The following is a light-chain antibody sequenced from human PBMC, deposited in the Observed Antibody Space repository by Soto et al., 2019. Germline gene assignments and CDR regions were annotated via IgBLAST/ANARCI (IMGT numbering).Light chain of an antibody. CDR1: SSDVGAYNS. CDR2: KGT. V-gene: IGLV2-23*01. J-gene: IGLJ1*01. CDR3: CSSAPESTYV. Sequence: QSALAQPASVSGSPGQSITISCTGTSSDVGAYNSVSWYQQHPHRAPQVIIYKGTQRHSGAYNRFSVSTSGNAASLTISALQSDDEADYFCCSSAPESTYVFGTGTKLTVL.